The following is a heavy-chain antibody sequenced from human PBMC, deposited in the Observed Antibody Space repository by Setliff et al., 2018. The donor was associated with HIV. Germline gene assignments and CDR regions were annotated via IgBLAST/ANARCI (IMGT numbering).Heavy chain of an antibody. CDR1: GGTFSTYA. CDR3: ARDRSNYVGLDAFDI. D-gene: IGHD4-4*01. V-gene: IGHV1-69*13. Sequence: SVKVSCKASGGTFSTYAISWVRQAPGQGLEWMGGIIPIFGTANYAQKFQGRVTITADESTSTAYMELSSLRSEDTAVYYCARDRSNYVGLDAFDIWGQGTMVTVSS. J-gene: IGHJ3*02. CDR2: IIPIFGTA.